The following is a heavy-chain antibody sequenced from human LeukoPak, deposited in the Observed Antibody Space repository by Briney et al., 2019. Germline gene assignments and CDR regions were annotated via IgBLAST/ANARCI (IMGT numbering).Heavy chain of an antibody. V-gene: IGHV3-30-3*01. Sequence: PGRSLRLSCAASGFTFSSYAMHWVRQAPGKGLEWVAVISYDGSNKYYADSVKGRFTISRDNARNSLYLQLNNLRAEDTAVYYCAREDHSNYNYWGQGTLVTVSS. CDR2: ISYDGSNK. J-gene: IGHJ4*02. CDR3: AREDHSNYNY. CDR1: GFTFSSYA. D-gene: IGHD4-11*01.